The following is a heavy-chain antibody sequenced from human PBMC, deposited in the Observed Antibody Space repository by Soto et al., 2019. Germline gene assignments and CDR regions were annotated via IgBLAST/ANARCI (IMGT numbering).Heavy chain of an antibody. CDR2: ISFNGGVI. Sequence: DVQLLESGGGVVQPGGSLRLSCAASGFVFRNLTMNWVRQAPGKGLEYVAIISFNGGVIFDADSVRGRFTISRDNAKNILYLDMTNLRPEVSGVYYCAKIMIQGVLVDALDVWGRGTTVTVS. CDR1: GFVFRNLT. CDR3: AKIMIQGVLVDALDV. D-gene: IGHD3-16*01. V-gene: IGHV3-23*01. J-gene: IGHJ6*02.